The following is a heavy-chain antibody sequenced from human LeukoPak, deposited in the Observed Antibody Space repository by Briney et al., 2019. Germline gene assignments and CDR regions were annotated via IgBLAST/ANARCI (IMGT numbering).Heavy chain of an antibody. CDR2: IYYSGST. J-gene: IGHJ4*02. V-gene: IGHV4-39*01. D-gene: IGHD3-22*01. CDR3: ARHTTPNDSSGYSLDY. CDR1: GGSISSSSYY. Sequence: SETLSLTCTVSGGSISSSSYYWGWIRQPPGKGLEWIGSIYYSGSTYYNPSLKSRVTISVDTSKNQFSLKLSSVTAADTAVYYCARHTTPNDSSGYSLDYWGQGTLVTVSS.